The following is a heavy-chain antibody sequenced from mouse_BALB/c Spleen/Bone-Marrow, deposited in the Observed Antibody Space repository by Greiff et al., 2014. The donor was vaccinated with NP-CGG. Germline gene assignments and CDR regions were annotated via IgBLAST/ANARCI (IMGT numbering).Heavy chain of an antibody. CDR3: SRITTATGAMDY. Sequence: QVQLKESGPGLVAPSQCLSITCTVSGFSLTSYGVHWVRQPPGKGLEWLGVIWADGSTNYNSALMSRLSISKDNSKSQVFLKMNSLQTDDTAMYYCSRITTATGAMDYWGQGTSVTVSS. V-gene: IGHV2-9*02. J-gene: IGHJ4*01. CDR1: GFSLTSYG. D-gene: IGHD1-2*01. CDR2: IWADGST.